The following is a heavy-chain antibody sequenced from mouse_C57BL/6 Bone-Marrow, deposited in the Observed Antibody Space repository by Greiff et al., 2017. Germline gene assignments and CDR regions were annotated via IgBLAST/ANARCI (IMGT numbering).Heavy chain of an antibody. J-gene: IGHJ3*01. Sequence: EVKLVESGAELVRPGASVKLSCTASGFNIKDDYMHWVKQRPEQGLEWIGWIDPENGDTEYASKFQGKATITADPSSNTAYLQLSSLTSEDTAVYYCTTHSGPFAYWGQGTLVTVSA. CDR2: IDPENGDT. CDR3: TTHSGPFAY. V-gene: IGHV14-4*01. CDR1: GFNIKDDY. D-gene: IGHD3-2*02.